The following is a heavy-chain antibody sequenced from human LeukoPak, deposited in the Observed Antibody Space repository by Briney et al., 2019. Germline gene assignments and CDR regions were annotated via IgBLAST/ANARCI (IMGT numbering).Heavy chain of an antibody. V-gene: IGHV4-4*07. CDR1: GGSISSYY. CDR3: ARDDVRIAVAGTLEAFDI. D-gene: IGHD6-19*01. CDR2: IYTSGST. Sequence: SETLSLTCTVSGGSISSYYWSWIRQPAGEGLEWIGRIYTSGSTNYNPSLKSRVTMSVDTSKNQFSLKLSSVTAADTAVYYCARDDVRIAVAGTLEAFDIWGQGTMVTVSS. J-gene: IGHJ3*02.